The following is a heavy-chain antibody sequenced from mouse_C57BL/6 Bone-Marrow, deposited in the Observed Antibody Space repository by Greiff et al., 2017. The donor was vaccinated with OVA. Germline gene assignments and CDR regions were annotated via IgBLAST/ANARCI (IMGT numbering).Heavy chain of an antibody. CDR2: IDPANDNT. Sequence: VHVKQSVAELVRPGASVKLSCTASGFNIKNTYMNWVKQRPEQGLEWIGRIDPANDNTKYAQKFQGKATMTAAPSSNTANLQLSSLSSEDTAVYGGARGNFGSSCYAMDYWGQGTSVTVSS. V-gene: IGHV14-3*01. D-gene: IGHD1-1*01. CDR3: ARGNFGSSCYAMDY. CDR1: GFNIKNTY. J-gene: IGHJ4*01.